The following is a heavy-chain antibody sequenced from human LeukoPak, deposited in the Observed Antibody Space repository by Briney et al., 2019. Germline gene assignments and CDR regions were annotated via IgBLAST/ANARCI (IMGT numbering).Heavy chain of an antibody. CDR1: GYSISSGYY. D-gene: IGHD1-26*01. V-gene: IGHV4-61*01. CDR2: IYYSGST. J-gene: IGHJ4*02. CDR3: ARMGGDKWELGSDGGNHFDY. Sequence: PSETLSLTCTVSGYSISSGYYWGWIRQPPGKGLEWIGYIYYSGSTNYNPSLKSRVTISVDTSKNQFSLKLSSVTAADTAVYYCARMGGDKWELGSDGGNHFDYWGQGTLVTVSS.